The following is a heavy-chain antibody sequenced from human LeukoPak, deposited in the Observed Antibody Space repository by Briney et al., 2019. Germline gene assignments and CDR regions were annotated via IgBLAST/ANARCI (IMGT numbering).Heavy chain of an antibody. CDR2: SHSDGSST. J-gene: IGHJ6*03. D-gene: IGHD3-9*01. V-gene: IGHV3-74*01. Sequence: PGGSLRLSCAASGFTFSSYWMHWVRKAPGKGLVWVSRSHSDGSSTSYADSVKGRFTISRDNAKNTLYLQMNSLRAEDTAVYYCARELDPVYYYHYMDVWGKGTTVTVSS. CDR3: ARELDPVYYYHYMDV. CDR1: GFTFSSYW.